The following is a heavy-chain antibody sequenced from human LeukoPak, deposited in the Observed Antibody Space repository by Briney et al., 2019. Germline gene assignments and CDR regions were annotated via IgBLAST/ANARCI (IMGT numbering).Heavy chain of an antibody. V-gene: IGHV4-59*12. CDR1: GGSISSYY. D-gene: IGHD6-13*01. CDR3: ARGRPGIAAAGAVGY. J-gene: IGHJ4*02. Sequence: SETLSLTCTVSGGSISSYYWSWIRQPPGKGLEWIGYIYYSGSTNYNPSLKSRVTISVDRSKNQFSLKLSSVTAADTAVYYCARGRPGIAAAGAVGYWGQGTLVTVSS. CDR2: IYYSGST.